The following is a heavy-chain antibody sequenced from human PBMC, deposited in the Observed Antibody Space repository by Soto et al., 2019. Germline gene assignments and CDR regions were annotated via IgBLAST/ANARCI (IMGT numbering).Heavy chain of an antibody. CDR1: GGTFSSYA. J-gene: IGHJ6*02. CDR3: ASNRVGATTPYYYYYYGMDV. CDR2: IIPIFGTA. Sequence: SVKVSCKASGGTFSSYAISWVRQAPGQGLEWMGGIIPIFGTANYAQKFQGRVTITADESTSTAYMELSSLRSEDTAVYYCASNRVGATTPYYYYYYGMDVWGQGTTVTVSS. V-gene: IGHV1-69*13. D-gene: IGHD1-26*01.